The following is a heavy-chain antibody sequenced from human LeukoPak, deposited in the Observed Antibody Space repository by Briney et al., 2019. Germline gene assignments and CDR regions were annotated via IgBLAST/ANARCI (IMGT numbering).Heavy chain of an antibody. J-gene: IGHJ4*02. D-gene: IGHD6-13*01. V-gene: IGHV3-23*01. CDR1: GFTFSSYA. CDR2: ISGSGGST. CDR3: AKGSYSSSWYQGSLDY. Sequence: GGSLRLSCAASGFTFSSYAMSWVRQAPGKGLEWVSAISGSGGSTYYADSVQGRFTISRDNSKNTLYLQMYSLRAEDTAVYYCAKGSYSSSWYQGSLDYWGQGTLVTVSS.